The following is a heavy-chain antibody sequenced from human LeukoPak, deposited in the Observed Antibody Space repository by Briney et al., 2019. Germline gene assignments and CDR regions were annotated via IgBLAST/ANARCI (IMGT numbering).Heavy chain of an antibody. V-gene: IGHV1-18*01. Sequence: ASVKVSCKASGYTFTSYGISWVRQAPGQGLEWMGWISAYNGNTNYAQKLQGRVTMTTDTSTSTAYMELRSLRSDDTAVYYCARDPSTTGTPKYGMDVWGQGTTVTVSS. J-gene: IGHJ6*02. CDR1: GYTFTSYG. CDR2: ISAYNGNT. CDR3: ARDPSTTGTPKYGMDV. D-gene: IGHD1-1*01.